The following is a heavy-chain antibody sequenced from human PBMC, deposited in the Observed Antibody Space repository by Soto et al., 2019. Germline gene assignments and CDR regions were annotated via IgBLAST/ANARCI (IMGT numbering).Heavy chain of an antibody. V-gene: IGHV3-21*01. Sequence: GVLRLSCEASGFTLTTYTMNWVRQASGKGLEWVSSITSSSGHIYYADSVKDRFTISRDNARNSLYLQMNSLRAEDTAVYYCVRERGLSSFYGMDVWGQRTTVTVSS. CDR1: GFTLTTYT. CDR3: VRERGLSSFYGMDV. J-gene: IGHJ6*02. D-gene: IGHD3-10*01. CDR2: ITSSSGHI.